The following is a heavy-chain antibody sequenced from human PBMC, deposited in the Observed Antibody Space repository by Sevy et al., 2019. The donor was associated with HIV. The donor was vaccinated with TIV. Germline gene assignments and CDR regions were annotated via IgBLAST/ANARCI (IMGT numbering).Heavy chain of an antibody. CDR3: TTDQYYYDSSGSDAFDI. D-gene: IGHD3-22*01. V-gene: IGHV3-15*01. Sequence: GGSLRLSCAASGFTFSNAWMSWVRQAPGKGLEWVGRIKSKTDGGTTDYAAPVKGRFTISRDDSKTTLYLQMNSLKTEDTAVYYCTTDQYYYDSSGSDAFDIWGQGTMVTVSS. CDR1: GFTFSNAW. J-gene: IGHJ3*02. CDR2: IKSKTDGGTT.